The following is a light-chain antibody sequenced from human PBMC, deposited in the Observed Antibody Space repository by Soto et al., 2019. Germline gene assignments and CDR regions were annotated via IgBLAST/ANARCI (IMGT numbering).Light chain of an antibody. V-gene: IGKV3-15*01. CDR2: GAS. Sequence: EIVMTQSPVTLSAFPWERATLSCRASQSVGATVAWYHQRPGQAPRLPISGASTRATGVPARVSASGSGTAFTLTFTSLQSDDFGVYYGQQYADWPTTFGQGTRVEIK. J-gene: IGKJ1*01. CDR3: QQYADWPTT. CDR1: QSVGAT.